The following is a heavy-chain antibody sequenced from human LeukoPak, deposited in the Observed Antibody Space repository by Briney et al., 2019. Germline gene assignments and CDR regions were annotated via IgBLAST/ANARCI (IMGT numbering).Heavy chain of an antibody. CDR3: ARGVGLTGFDY. J-gene: IGHJ4*02. Sequence: SQTLSLTCALSGDSLSSNSAAWLWLRQSPSRGLVWLGSTYYRSKRYNEYAVSVKSRITINPDTAKSQFYLQLNSVTPEDTAVYYCARGVGLTGFDYWGQGNLVTVSS. CDR1: GDSLSSNSAA. D-gene: IGHD7-27*01. V-gene: IGHV6-1*01. CDR2: TYYRSKRYN.